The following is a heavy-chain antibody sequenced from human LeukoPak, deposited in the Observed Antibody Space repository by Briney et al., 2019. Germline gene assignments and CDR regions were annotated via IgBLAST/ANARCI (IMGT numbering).Heavy chain of an antibody. J-gene: IGHJ5*02. CDR2: IYYSGNT. CDR1: GGSISSYY. CDR3: ARDYAVAGTGWFDP. V-gene: IGHV4-59*01. Sequence: SETLSLTCTVSGGSISSYYWSWIQQPPGKGLEWIGYIYYSGNTNYNPSLKSRVTISVDTSKNQFSLKLSSVTAADTAVYYCARDYAVAGTGWFDPWGQGTLVTVSS. D-gene: IGHD6-19*01.